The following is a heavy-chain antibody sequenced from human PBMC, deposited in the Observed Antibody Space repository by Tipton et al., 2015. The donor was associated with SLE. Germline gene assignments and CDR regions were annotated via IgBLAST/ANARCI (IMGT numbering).Heavy chain of an antibody. CDR2: IYYSGST. Sequence: TLSLTCTVSGGSISSSSSYWGWIRQPPGKGLEWIGGIYYSGSTYYHPSLKSRVTISVDTSKNQFSLKLSSVTAADTAVYYCAIDISDAPMAWAFDLWGQGTMLPVSS. CDR3: AIDISDAPMAWAFDL. V-gene: IGHV4-39*07. CDR1: GGSISSSSSY. D-gene: IGHD2/OR15-2a*01. J-gene: IGHJ3*01.